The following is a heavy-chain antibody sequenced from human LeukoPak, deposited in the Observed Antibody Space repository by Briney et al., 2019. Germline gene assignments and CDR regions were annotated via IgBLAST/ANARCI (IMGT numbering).Heavy chain of an antibody. Sequence: GGSLRLSCTGSGFIFSSYSMNWVRQAPGKGLEWISYISSHSSTIYYADSVRGRFTISRDNSKNSLYLQMNSLRTEDTALYYCAKDVTVAGHFDYWGQGTLVTVSS. J-gene: IGHJ4*02. CDR3: AKDVTVAGHFDY. CDR2: ISSHSSTI. D-gene: IGHD6-19*01. V-gene: IGHV3-48*04. CDR1: GFIFSSYS.